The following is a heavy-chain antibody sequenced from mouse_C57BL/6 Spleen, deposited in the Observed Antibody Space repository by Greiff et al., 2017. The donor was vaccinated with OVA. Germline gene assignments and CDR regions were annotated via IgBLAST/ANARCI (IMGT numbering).Heavy chain of an antibody. Sequence: VKLVESGPGLVQPSQSLSITCTVSGFSLTSYGVHWVRQPPGKGLEWLGVIWSGGSTDYNAAFISRLSISQDNSKSQVFFKMNSLQADDTAIYYCAAQFITTVDYAMDYWGQGTSVTVSS. D-gene: IGHD1-1*01. CDR2: IWSGGST. CDR1: GFSLTSYG. J-gene: IGHJ4*01. CDR3: AAQFITTVDYAMDY. V-gene: IGHV2-4*01.